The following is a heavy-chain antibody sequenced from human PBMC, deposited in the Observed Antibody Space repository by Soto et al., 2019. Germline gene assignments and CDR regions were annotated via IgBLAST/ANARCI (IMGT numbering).Heavy chain of an antibody. CDR3: ARLSRNPIVVVPAAPNWFDP. J-gene: IGHJ5*02. CDR2: IYYSGST. CDR1: GGSNSSSSYY. D-gene: IGHD2-2*01. V-gene: IGHV4-39*01. Sequence: PSETLSLTCTVSGGSNSSSSYYWGWIRQPPGKGLEWIGSIYYSGSTYYNPSLKSRVTISVDTSKNQFSLKLSSVTAADTAVYYCARLSRNPIVVVPAAPNWFDPWGQGTLVTVSS.